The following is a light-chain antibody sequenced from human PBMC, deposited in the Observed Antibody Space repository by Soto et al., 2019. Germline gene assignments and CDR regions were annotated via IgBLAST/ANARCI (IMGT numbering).Light chain of an antibody. CDR2: DAT. CDR3: QRYATYSPT. J-gene: IGKJ1*01. CDR1: QMIALW. V-gene: IGKV1-5*01. Sequence: IHMTHSPSTLSASGGETVTLTCRSSQMIALWLAWYQQKPGTAPRLIIYDATSLQRGVPSRFSASASGPDFTLTLSRLHPDDFAPYYCQRYATYSPTFGQGTKVDIK.